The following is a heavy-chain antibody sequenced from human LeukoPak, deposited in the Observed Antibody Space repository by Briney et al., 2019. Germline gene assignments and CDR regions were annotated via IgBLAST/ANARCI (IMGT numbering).Heavy chain of an antibody. V-gene: IGHV1-2*02. CDR1: GYTFTGYY. D-gene: IGHD2-2*01. Sequence: GASVKVSCKTSGYTFTGYYMHWVRQAPGQGLEWMGWINPNSGGTNYAQKFQGRVTMTRDTSISTAYMELSRLRSDDTAVYYCARVGCSSTSCYRSYYYYMDVWGKGTTVTVSS. J-gene: IGHJ6*03. CDR3: ARVGCSSTSCYRSYYYYMDV. CDR2: INPNSGGT.